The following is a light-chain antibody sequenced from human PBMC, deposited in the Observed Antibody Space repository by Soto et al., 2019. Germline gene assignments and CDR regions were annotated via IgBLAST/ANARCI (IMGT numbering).Light chain of an antibody. CDR1: QSVSSSY. CDR2: GSS. Sequence: EIVLTQSAATLSLARGERATXSCRASQSVSSSYLAWYQQRPGHPPRLLRYGSSSRATVIPDRFSGSGSGTDFTLTISRLEHEDFAVYYCQQFCTSVPFGHGTRMEI. V-gene: IGKV3-20*01. J-gene: IGKJ5*01. CDR3: QQFCTSVP.